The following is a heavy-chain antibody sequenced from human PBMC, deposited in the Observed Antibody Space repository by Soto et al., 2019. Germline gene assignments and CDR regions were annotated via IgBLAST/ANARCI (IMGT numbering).Heavy chain of an antibody. D-gene: IGHD4-4*01. Sequence: SETLSLTCTVSGGSISSSSYYWGWIRQPPGKGLEWIGSIYYSGSTYYNPSLKSRVTISVDTSKNQFSLKLSSVTAADTAVYYCARHMTPEGESVEDGAYYYYCMDVLGQGTTVT. CDR2: IYYSGST. CDR1: GGSISSSSYY. J-gene: IGHJ6*02. V-gene: IGHV4-39*01. CDR3: ARHMTPEGESVEDGAYYYYCMDV.